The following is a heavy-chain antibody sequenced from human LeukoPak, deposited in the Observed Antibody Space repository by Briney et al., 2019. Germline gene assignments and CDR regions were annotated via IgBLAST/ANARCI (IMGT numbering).Heavy chain of an antibody. CDR1: GFTFSTYW. J-gene: IGHJ6*03. Sequence: GGSLRLSCAASGFTFSTYWMTWVRQAPGKGLEWVANIKQDGSEKYYADSVKGRFTISRDNAKKSLHLQMNSLRTEDTALYYCAKDTGSTPGAHYYYYMDVWGKGTTVTISS. CDR3: AKDTGSTPGAHYYYYMDV. CDR2: IKQDGSEK. V-gene: IGHV3-7*03. D-gene: IGHD5/OR15-5a*01.